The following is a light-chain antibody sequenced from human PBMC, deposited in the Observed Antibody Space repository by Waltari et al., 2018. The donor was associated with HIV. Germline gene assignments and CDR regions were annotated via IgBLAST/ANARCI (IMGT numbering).Light chain of an antibody. CDR2: GAS. Sequence: DIVMTQSPAPLSVSPGASATLSCRASQSVSSSLAWYQQKAGQAPRHLIYGASTRATGIPGRFSGGGSGTEYTLTISSLQSEDFAVYYCQQYKNWPFTFGPGTKVDIK. V-gene: IGKV3-15*01. CDR3: QQYKNWPFT. J-gene: IGKJ3*01. CDR1: QSVSSS.